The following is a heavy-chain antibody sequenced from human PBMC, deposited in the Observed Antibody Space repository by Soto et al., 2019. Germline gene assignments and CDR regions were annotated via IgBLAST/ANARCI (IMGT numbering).Heavy chain of an antibody. V-gene: IGHV3-23*01. Sequence: GGSLRLSCGASGFTFSNYAMTWVRQAPGKGLEWVSGISGSGGTTFYAGSVKGRFAISRDNSKNTLYLQVNSLRAEDTAVYYCALRYCSRTACPPLNSYFYMDIWGKGTTVTVSS. CDR3: ALRYCSRTACPPLNSYFYMDI. J-gene: IGHJ6*03. D-gene: IGHD2-2*01. CDR1: GFTFSNYA. CDR2: ISGSGGTT.